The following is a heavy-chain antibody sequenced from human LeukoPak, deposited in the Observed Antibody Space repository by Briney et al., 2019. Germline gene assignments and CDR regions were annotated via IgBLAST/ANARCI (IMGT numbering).Heavy chain of an antibody. V-gene: IGHV3-21*01. J-gene: IGHJ5*02. CDR3: ARDGSIRTYNWFDP. CDR2: ISSSSTYA. D-gene: IGHD3-3*02. Sequence: PGGSLRLSCAASGFTFSTYNFNWVRQAPGKGLEWVSSISSSSTYAYYADSVKGRFTISRDSAKNSVFLQMNSLRAEDTAVYYCARDGSIRTYNWFDPWGQGTLVTVSS. CDR1: GFTFSTYN.